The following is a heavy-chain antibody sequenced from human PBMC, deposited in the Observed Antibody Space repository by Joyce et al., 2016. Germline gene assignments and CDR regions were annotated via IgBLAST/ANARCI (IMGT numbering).Heavy chain of an antibody. CDR2: ISATSYYI. Sequence: QLVESGGGVVKAGGSLRLSCEASGSTFSSASMGWFRQAPGKGLEWGAAISATSYYIFHAETVRGRFTVSRDNAKKTLYLQMNSLRAEDSAVFYCARGGISYYYAMDVWGQGTTVTVSS. J-gene: IGHJ6*02. D-gene: IGHD3-16*01. CDR3: ARGGISYYYAMDV. CDR1: GSTFSSAS. V-gene: IGHV3-21*01.